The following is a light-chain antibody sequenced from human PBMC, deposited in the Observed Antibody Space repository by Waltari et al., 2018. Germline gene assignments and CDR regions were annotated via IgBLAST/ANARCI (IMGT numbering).Light chain of an antibody. CDR2: EVS. CDR3: SSYTSSSTLRV. V-gene: IGLV2-14*01. CDR1: SSDVGGSNH. Sequence: QSALTQPASVSGSPGQSITLSRTGTSSDVGGSNHVSWYQQHPGKSPKLMIYEVSNRPSGVSNRFSGSKSGNTASLTISGLQAEDEADYYCSSYTSSSTLRVFGGGTKLTVL. J-gene: IGLJ2*01.